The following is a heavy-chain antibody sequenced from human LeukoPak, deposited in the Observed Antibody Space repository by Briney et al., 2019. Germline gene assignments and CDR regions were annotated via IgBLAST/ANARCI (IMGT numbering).Heavy chain of an antibody. CDR2: IIPIFGTA. CDR1: GYTFTSDH. V-gene: IGHV1-69*05. Sequence: SVKVSCKASGYTFTSDHMHWAPQTPGQGHEWKGRIIPIFGTANYAQKFQARVTITTDESTSKVYMELSSLSSEDTAAYYCARVLFPGYCSSTSCSGFDPWGQGTLVIVSS. D-gene: IGHD2-2*03. J-gene: IGHJ5*02. CDR3: ARVLFPGYCSSTSCSGFDP.